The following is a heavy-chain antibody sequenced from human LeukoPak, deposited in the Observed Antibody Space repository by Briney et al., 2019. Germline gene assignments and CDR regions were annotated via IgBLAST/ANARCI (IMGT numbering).Heavy chain of an antibody. Sequence: ASVKVSCKASGYTFTSYYMHWVRKAPGQGLEWMGIINPSGGSTSYAQKFQGRVTMTRDTSTSTVYMELSSLRSEDTAVYYCARGGYSREAAYYYYGMDVWGQGTTVTVSS. J-gene: IGHJ6*02. CDR3: ARGGYSREAAYYYYGMDV. V-gene: IGHV1-46*01. CDR2: INPSGGST. CDR1: GYTFTSYY. D-gene: IGHD6-13*01.